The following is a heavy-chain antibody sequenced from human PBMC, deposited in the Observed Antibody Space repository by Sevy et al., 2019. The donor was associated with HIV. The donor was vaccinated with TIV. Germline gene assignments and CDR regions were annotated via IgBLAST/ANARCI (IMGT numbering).Heavy chain of an antibody. J-gene: IGHJ3*02. CDR1: GFTFSSYG. CDR3: AKWGLAAAGQPDAFDI. CDR2: ISYDGSNK. V-gene: IGHV3-30*18. D-gene: IGHD6-13*01. Sequence: GGSQRLSCAASGFTFSSYGMHWVRQAPGKGLEWVAVISYDGSNKYYADSVKGRFTISRDNSKNTLYLQMNSLRAEDTAVYYCAKWGLAAAGQPDAFDIWGQGTMVTVSS.